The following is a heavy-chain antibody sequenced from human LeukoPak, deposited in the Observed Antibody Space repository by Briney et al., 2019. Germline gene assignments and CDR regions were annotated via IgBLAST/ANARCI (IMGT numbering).Heavy chain of an antibody. CDR1: GGSFSGYY. J-gene: IGHJ6*03. CDR2: INHSGST. CDR3: ARGYGYYYYYMDV. V-gene: IGHV4-34*01. Sequence: SETLSLTCAVYGGSFSGYYWSWIRQPPGKGLEWIGEINHSGSTNYNPSLKSRVTISVDTSKNQFSLKLSSVTAADTAVYYCARGYGYYYYYMDVWGKGTTVTVSS. D-gene: IGHD2-8*01.